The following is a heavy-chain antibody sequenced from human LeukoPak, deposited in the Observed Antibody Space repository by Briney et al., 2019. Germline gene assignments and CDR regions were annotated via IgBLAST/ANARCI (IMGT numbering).Heavy chain of an antibody. D-gene: IGHD5-18*01. V-gene: IGHV4-59*08. J-gene: IGHJ5*02. CDR3: ARSGYSYGSLYNWFDP. Sequence: SETLSLTCTVSGGSISSYYWSWIRQPPGKGLEWIGYIYYSGSTNYNPSLKSRVTISVDTSKNQFSLKLSSVTAADTAVYYCARSGYSYGSLYNWFDPWGQGTLVTVSS. CDR1: GGSISSYY. CDR2: IYYSGST.